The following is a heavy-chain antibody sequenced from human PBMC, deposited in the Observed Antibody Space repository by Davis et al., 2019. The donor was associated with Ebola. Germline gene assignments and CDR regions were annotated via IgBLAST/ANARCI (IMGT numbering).Heavy chain of an antibody. D-gene: IGHD6-6*01. CDR2: SSAYNGNT. Sequence: ASVKVSCKASGYTVTSYGISWVRQAPGQGLEWMGWSSAYNGNTNYAQKLQGRVTMTTDTSTSTAYMELRSLRSDDTAVYYCARASSIAARHYYYGMDVWGQGTTVTVSS. J-gene: IGHJ6*02. CDR3: ARASSIAARHYYYGMDV. CDR1: GYTVTSYG. V-gene: IGHV1-18*01.